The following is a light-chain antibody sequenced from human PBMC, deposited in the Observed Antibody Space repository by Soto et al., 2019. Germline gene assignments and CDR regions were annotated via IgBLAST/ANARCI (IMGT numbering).Light chain of an antibody. CDR1: QTINTY. Sequence: DIQMTQSPSSLSASVGDTVTITCRASQTINTYLNWYQHKPGKAPKVLIFVASSLKSGVPRRFSGSGSGTDFTLTISNLQPEGFATYYCQQPFSPPLTFGGGTKVDIK. J-gene: IGKJ4*01. CDR2: VAS. V-gene: IGKV1-39*01. CDR3: QQPFSPPLT.